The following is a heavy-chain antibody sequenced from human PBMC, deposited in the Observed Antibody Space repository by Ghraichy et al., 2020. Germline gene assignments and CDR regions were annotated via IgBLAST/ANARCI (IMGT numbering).Heavy chain of an antibody. J-gene: IGHJ4*02. D-gene: IGHD3-10*01. CDR2: INPSGGST. CDR3: ARDGRVEYYGSGPFDY. V-gene: IGHV1-46*01. Sequence: ASVKVSCKASGYTFTSYYMYWVRQAPGQGLEWMGIINPSGGSTSYAQKFQGRVTMTRDTSTSTVYMELRSLRSEDTAVYYCARDGRVEYYGSGPFDYWGQGTLVTVSS. CDR1: GYTFTSYY.